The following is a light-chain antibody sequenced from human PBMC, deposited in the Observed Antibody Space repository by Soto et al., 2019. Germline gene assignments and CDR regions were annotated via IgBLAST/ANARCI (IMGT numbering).Light chain of an antibody. Sequence: EIVLTQSPGTLSLFPGERATLSCRASQSVGDSLAWYQQKPGRAPRLLIYDASNRATGIPARFSGSGSGTDFALTISSLEPEDFAVYYCQQRSNWPLTFGGGTKVEIK. CDR3: QQRSNWPLT. CDR2: DAS. CDR1: QSVGDS. V-gene: IGKV3-11*01. J-gene: IGKJ4*01.